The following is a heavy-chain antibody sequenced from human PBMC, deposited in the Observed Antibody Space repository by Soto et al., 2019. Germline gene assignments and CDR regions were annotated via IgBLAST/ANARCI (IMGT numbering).Heavy chain of an antibody. Sequence: ASETLSLTCTVSGGSISSYYWSWIRQPPGKGLEWIGYIYYSGSTNYNPSLKSRVTISVDTSKNQFSLKLSSVTAADTAVYYCARAIVVVPAAIPVDYYYGMDVWGQGTTVTVSS. CDR1: GGSISSYY. V-gene: IGHV4-59*01. D-gene: IGHD2-2*02. CDR3: ARAIVVVPAAIPVDYYYGMDV. CDR2: IYYSGST. J-gene: IGHJ6*02.